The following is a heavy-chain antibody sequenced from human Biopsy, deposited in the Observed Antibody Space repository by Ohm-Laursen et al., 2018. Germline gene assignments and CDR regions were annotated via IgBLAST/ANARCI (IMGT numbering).Heavy chain of an antibody. CDR3: AADINVWNVNY. J-gene: IGHJ4*02. V-gene: IGHV1-24*01. CDR1: GYTFTSYD. Sequence: SVKVSCKASGYTFTSYDITWVRQAPGKGLEWMGGFAPENGKTVYAQNFQARVSMTEDTSTDTAYMELRSLRSEDTAVYYCAADINVWNVNYWGQGTQVTVSS. D-gene: IGHD1-1*01. CDR2: FAPENGKT.